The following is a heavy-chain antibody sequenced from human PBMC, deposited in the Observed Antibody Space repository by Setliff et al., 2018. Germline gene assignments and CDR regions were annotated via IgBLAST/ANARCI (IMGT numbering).Heavy chain of an antibody. V-gene: IGHV4-39*01. Sequence: PSETLSFTCTVSGGPINSDRYYWGWIRQPPGKGLEWIGSMYSSGSTYYNPSLKSRVTISVDTSQNQFSLKLSSVTAADTAAYYCASHPRVTIFGVVAFDYWGQGILVTVSS. CDR1: GGPINSDRYY. CDR3: ASHPRVTIFGVVAFDY. CDR2: MYSSGST. J-gene: IGHJ4*02. D-gene: IGHD3-3*01.